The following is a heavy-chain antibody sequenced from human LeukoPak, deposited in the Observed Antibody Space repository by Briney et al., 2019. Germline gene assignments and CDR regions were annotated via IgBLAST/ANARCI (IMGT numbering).Heavy chain of an antibody. CDR2: IKQDGSEK. CDR3: ARGRFGYSGYDLYDY. CDR1: GFTFSSYW. V-gene: IGHV3-7*04. D-gene: IGHD5-12*01. Sequence: GGSLRLSCAASGFTFSSYWMSWVRQAPGKGLEWVANIKQDGSEKYYVDSVKGRFTISRDNAKNSLYLQMNSLRAEDTAVYYCARGRFGYSGYDLYDYWGQGALVTVSS. J-gene: IGHJ4*02.